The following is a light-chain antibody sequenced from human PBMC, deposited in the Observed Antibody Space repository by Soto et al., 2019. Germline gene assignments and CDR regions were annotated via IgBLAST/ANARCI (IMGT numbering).Light chain of an antibody. CDR2: GAS. Sequence: EIVLTQSPGTLSLSPGERATLSCRASQSVSSSYLAWYQQTPGQAPRLLIYGASSRATGIPYRFSGSGSGTDFTLTISRLEAEDFAVYYCQQYGSSAWTFGQGTKVEIK. CDR1: QSVSSSY. CDR3: QQYGSSAWT. J-gene: IGKJ1*01. V-gene: IGKV3-20*01.